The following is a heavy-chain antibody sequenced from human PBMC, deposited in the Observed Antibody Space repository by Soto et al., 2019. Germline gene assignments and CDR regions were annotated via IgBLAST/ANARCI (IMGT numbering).Heavy chain of an antibody. V-gene: IGHV3-33*01. CDR1: GFTFTTYA. D-gene: IGHD5-12*01. CDR2: FWHDGTKI. CDR3: ARGVAPFDY. Sequence: QVQLVESGGSVVHPGRSLRLSCAASGFTFTTYAMHWVRQAPGKGLEWVALFWHDGTKIYYADSVRGRFTVSRDNSRNTLYRVMSSLRAEDTAVYYCARGVAPFDYWGRGNQVTVSS. J-gene: IGHJ4*02.